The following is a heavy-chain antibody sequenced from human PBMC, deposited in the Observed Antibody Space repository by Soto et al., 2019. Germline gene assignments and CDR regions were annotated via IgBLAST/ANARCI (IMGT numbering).Heavy chain of an antibody. Sequence: QVQLQQWGAGLLKPSETLSLTCAVYGGSFSGYYWSWIRQPPGKGLEWIGEINHSGSTNYNPSLKSRDTISVDTSKNQFSLKLSSVTAADTAVYYCARGYCSSTSCYVYWFDPWGQGTLVTVSS. J-gene: IGHJ5*02. D-gene: IGHD2-2*01. CDR2: INHSGST. CDR3: ARGYCSSTSCYVYWFDP. V-gene: IGHV4-34*01. CDR1: GGSFSGYY.